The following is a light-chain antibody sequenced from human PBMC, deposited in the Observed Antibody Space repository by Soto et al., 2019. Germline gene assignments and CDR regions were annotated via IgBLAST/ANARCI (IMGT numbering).Light chain of an antibody. CDR1: QSVSNY. Sequence: EIVLTQSPATLSLSPGERATLSCRASQSVSNYLGWYQQRPGQAPRLLIYDASERATGIPARFSGSGSGTDFTLTINSLEPEDFAVYYCQHRYNWPPAFGQGPRLEIK. V-gene: IGKV3-11*01. CDR2: DAS. J-gene: IGKJ5*01. CDR3: QHRYNWPPA.